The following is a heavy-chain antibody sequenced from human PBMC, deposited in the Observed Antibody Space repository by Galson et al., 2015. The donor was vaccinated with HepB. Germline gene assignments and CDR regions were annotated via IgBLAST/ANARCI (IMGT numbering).Heavy chain of an antibody. CDR2: INHSGNS. V-gene: IGHV4-34*01. J-gene: IGHJ4*02. Sequence: LSLTCAVYGGSFSGYYWSWIRQPPGKGLEWIGEINHSGNSNYNPSLKGRVTISVDTSKNQFSLKLSSVTAADTAVYYCARRYYGSGPFDYWGQGTLVTVSS. CDR1: GGSFSGYY. D-gene: IGHD3-10*01. CDR3: ARRYYGSGPFDY.